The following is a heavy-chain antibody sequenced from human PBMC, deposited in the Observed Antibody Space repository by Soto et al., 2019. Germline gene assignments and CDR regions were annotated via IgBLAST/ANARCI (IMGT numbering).Heavy chain of an antibody. V-gene: IGHV4-4*02. J-gene: IGHJ4*02. CDR3: AKMVEATLVDY. D-gene: IGHD2-8*01. CDR2: SYHSGST. CDR1: GASISSTSSGDW. Sequence: QVQLQESGPGLVKPSGTLSLTCTVSGASISSTSSGDWWSWVRQPPGKGLEWIGESYHSGSTNYNPSLQSRVTMSGDKSKNQVSMRINSVTAAETVVYYCAKMVEATLVDYWCQGTLVTVSS.